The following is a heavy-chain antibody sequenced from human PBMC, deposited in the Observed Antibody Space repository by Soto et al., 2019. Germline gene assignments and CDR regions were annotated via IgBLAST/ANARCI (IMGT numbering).Heavy chain of an antibody. V-gene: IGHV4-34*01. D-gene: IGHD3-10*01. CDR3: ARDLDYYGSGSPPHY. J-gene: IGHJ4*02. Sequence: WETLSLTCAVYGGSFSGYYWSWIRQPPGKGLEWIGEINHSGSTNYNPSLKSRVTISVDTSKNQFSLKLSSVTAADTAVYYCARDLDYYGSGSPPHYWGQRTLVTVSS. CDR2: INHSGST. CDR1: GGSFSGYY.